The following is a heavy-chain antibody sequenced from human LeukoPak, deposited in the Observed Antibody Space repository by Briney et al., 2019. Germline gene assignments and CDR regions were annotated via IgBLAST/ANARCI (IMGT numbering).Heavy chain of an antibody. CDR1: GFTFSSYS. CDR3: ARDFAREFTIDY. V-gene: IGHV3-21*01. D-gene: IGHD3-10*01. CDR2: ISSSSSYI. Sequence: GGSLRLSCAASGFTFSSYSMNWVRQAPGKGLEWVSSISSSSSYIYYADSVKGRFTISRDSAKNSLFLQMNSLRAEDTAVYYCARDFAREFTIDYWGQGTLVTVSS. J-gene: IGHJ4*02.